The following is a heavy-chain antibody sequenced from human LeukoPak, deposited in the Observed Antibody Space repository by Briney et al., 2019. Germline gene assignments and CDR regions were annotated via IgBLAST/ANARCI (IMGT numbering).Heavy chain of an antibody. CDR1: GFTFDDYA. CDR2: ISWNSGSI. CDR3: AKDSRTPYYYYYGMDV. Sequence: PGGSLRLSCAASGFTFDDYAMHWVRQAPAKGLECVSGISWNSGSIGYADSVKGRFTISRDNAKNSLYLQMNSLRAEDTALYYCAKDSRTPYYYYYGMDVWGQGTTVTVSS. V-gene: IGHV3-9*01. J-gene: IGHJ6*02. D-gene: IGHD1-1*01.